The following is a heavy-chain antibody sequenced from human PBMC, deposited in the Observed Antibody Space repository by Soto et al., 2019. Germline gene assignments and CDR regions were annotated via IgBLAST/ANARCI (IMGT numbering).Heavy chain of an antibody. CDR1: GFAFTNYG. CDR3: ARDVAMPTGLGLGY. J-gene: IGHJ4*02. CDR2: ISNDGSKK. Sequence: XESLLLSCAASGFAFTNYGIHWVRQAPGKGLEWVAHISNDGSKKFYGDSVKGRFTISRDNSENTVYLQMTSLRPDDTAVFYCARDVAMPTGLGLGYWGQGTLVTVSS. D-gene: IGHD6-19*01. V-gene: IGHV3-30*03.